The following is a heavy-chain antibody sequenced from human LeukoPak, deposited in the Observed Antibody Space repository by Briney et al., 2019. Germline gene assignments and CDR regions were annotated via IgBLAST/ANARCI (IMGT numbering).Heavy chain of an antibody. CDR3: ARDGYYYDSSGYRAQSIDY. CDR1: GGSISSGDYY. CDR2: INHSGST. Sequence: SETLSLTCTVSGGSISSGDYYWSWIRQPPGKGLEWIREINHSGSTNYNPSLKSRVTISVDTSKNQFSLKLSSVTAADTAVYYCARDGYYYDSSGYRAQSIDYWGQGTLVTVSS. J-gene: IGHJ4*02. V-gene: IGHV4-39*07. D-gene: IGHD3-22*01.